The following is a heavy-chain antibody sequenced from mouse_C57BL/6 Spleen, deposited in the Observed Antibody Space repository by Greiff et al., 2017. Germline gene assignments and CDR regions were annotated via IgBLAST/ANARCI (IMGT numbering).Heavy chain of an antibody. CDR1: GFTFSDYY. CDR2: INYDGSST. D-gene: IGHD2-3*01. V-gene: IGHV5-16*01. Sequence: EVKVVESEGGLVQPGSSMKLSCTASGFTFSDYYMAWVRQVPEKGLEWVANINYDGSSTYYLDSLKSRFIISRDNAKNILYLQMSSLKSEDTATYYCARDQDGSFAYWGQGTLVTVSA. J-gene: IGHJ3*01. CDR3: ARDQDGSFAY.